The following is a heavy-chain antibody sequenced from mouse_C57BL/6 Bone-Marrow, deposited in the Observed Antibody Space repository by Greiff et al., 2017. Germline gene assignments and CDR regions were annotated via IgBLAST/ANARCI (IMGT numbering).Heavy chain of an antibody. CDR3: ARGYYYGKGY. V-gene: IGHV1-69*01. D-gene: IGHD1-1*01. CDR1: GYTFTSYW. J-gene: IGHJ2*01. CDR2: IDPSDSYT. Sequence: VQLQQPGAELVMPGASVKLSCKASGYTFTSYWMHWVKQRPGQGLEWIGEIDPSDSYTNYNQKFKGKFTLTVDKSSSTAYMQLSSLTSEDSAVYYCARGYYYGKGYWGQGTTLTVSS.